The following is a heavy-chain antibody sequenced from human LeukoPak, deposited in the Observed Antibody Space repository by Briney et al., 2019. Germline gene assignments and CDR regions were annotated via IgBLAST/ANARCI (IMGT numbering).Heavy chain of an antibody. CDR1: GGSINNYY. CDR3: ARVYSSSSKYFQH. D-gene: IGHD6-6*01. J-gene: IGHJ1*01. CDR2: IYYSGST. Sequence: SETLSLTCTVSGGSINNYYWSWIRPPPGKGLEWIGYIYYSGSTNYNPSLKSRVTISVDTSKNQFSLKLSSVTAADTAVYYCARVYSSSSKYFQHWGQGTLVTVSS. V-gene: IGHV4-59*01.